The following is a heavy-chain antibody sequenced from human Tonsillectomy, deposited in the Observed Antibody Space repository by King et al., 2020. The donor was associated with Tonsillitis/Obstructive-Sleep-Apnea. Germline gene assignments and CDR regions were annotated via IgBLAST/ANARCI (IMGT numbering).Heavy chain of an antibody. CDR2: IRSKAYGGTT. CDR1: GFTFGDYA. Sequence: VQLVESGGGLVKPGRSLRLSCTASGFTFGDYAMSWFRQAPGKGLEWVGFIRSKAYGGTTEYAASLKGRFTISREDSKSIAYLQMNSLKTEDTAVYYCSGSYGSGSYYSSHDYWGQGTLVTVSS. D-gene: IGHD3-10*01. V-gene: IGHV3-49*05. J-gene: IGHJ4*02. CDR3: SGSYGSGSYYSSHDY.